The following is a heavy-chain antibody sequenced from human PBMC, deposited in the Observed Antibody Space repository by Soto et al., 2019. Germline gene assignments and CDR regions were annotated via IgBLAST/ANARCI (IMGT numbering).Heavy chain of an antibody. CDR3: ARSPSGLDY. V-gene: IGHV3-53*02. J-gene: IGHJ4*02. Sequence: EVQLVETGGGLIHSGGSLRLSCAASGFTVSDNYMTWVRQAPGKGLEWVSALHSGGSTYYADSVKGRFTISRDNSKNTLHLQMNSLRAEDTAVYYCARSPSGLDYWGRGTLVTVSS. CDR2: LHSGGST. CDR1: GFTVSDNY.